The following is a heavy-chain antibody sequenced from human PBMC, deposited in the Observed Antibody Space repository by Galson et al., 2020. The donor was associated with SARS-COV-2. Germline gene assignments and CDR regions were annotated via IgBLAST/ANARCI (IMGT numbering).Heavy chain of an antibody. Sequence: GESLKISCSASGFTFSTYAMHWVRQAPGKGLEFVSIISNSGDNTFYADSMKGRFTISRDNPKNTLYLQMSSLRAEDTALYYCVKHGAAGTYGNFDYWGQGTLVTVSS. D-gene: IGHD4-17*01. J-gene: IGHJ4*02. CDR2: ISNSGDNT. CDR3: VKHGAAGTYGNFDY. CDR1: GFTFSTYA. V-gene: IGHV3-64D*08.